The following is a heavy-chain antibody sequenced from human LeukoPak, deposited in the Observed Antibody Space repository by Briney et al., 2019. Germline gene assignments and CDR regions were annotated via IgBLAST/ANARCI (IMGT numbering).Heavy chain of an antibody. Sequence: GGSLRLSCAASGFTFSSYSMNWVRQAPGKGLEWVSYISSSSSTIYYADSVKGRFTISRDNAKNSLYLQMNSLSAEDTAVYCGXXXXXSGSYFFYGMDVWGQGTTVTVSS. CDR1: GFTFSSYS. CDR2: ISSSSSTI. D-gene: IGHD3-10*01. V-gene: IGHV3-48*01. J-gene: IGHJ6*02. CDR3: XXXXXSGSYFFYGMDV.